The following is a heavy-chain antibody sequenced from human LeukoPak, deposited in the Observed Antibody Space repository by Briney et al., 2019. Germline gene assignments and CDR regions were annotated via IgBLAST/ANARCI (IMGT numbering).Heavy chain of an antibody. CDR3: ARDVGYCSGGSCYHDAFDI. J-gene: IGHJ3*02. CDR2: IYTSGGT. CDR1: GGSISSYY. D-gene: IGHD2-15*01. Sequence: PSETLSLTCTVSGGSISSYYWSWIRQPAGKGLEWIGRIYTSGGTNYNPSLKSRVTMSVDTSKNQFSLKLSSVTAADTAVYYCARDVGYCSGGSCYHDAFDIWGQGTMVTVSS. V-gene: IGHV4-4*07.